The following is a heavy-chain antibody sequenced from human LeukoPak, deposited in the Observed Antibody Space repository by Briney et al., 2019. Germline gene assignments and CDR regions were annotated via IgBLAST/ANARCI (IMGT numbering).Heavy chain of an antibody. Sequence: ASVKVSCKASGGTFSSYAISWVRQAPGQGLEWMGGIIPIFGIANYAQKFQGRVTITADESTSTAYMELSSLRSEDTAVYYCARDGNSGFDYWGQGTLVTVSS. J-gene: IGHJ4*02. V-gene: IGHV1-69*13. CDR1: GGTFSSYA. CDR3: ARDGNSGFDY. D-gene: IGHD2-21*01. CDR2: IIPIFGIA.